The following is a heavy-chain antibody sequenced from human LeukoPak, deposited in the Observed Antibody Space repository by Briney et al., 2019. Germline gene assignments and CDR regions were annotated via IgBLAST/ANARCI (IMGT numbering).Heavy chain of an antibody. J-gene: IGHJ6*03. V-gene: IGHV4-34*01. CDR1: GGSFSGYY. CDR3: ARDSVWGRMGDYYHCMDV. Sequence: PSETLSLTCAVYGGSFSGYYWSWIRQPPGKGLEWIGEISHRGRSNYNPSLKSRVTISVDTSKNQFSLKLSSVTAADTAVYYCARDSVWGRMGDYYHCMDVWDKGTTVTVSS. CDR2: ISHRGRS. D-gene: IGHD3-16*01.